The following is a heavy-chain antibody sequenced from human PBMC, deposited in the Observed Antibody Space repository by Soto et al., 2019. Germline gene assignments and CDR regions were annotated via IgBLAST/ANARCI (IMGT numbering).Heavy chain of an antibody. V-gene: IGHV4-59*01. J-gene: IGHJ5*02. CDR1: GGSISTYY. CDR3: ARDQLSSGLYVWFDP. D-gene: IGHD6-25*01. Sequence: SETLSLTCTVSGGSISTYYWSWIRQPPGKGLEWIGYIYYDGSTSYNPSLRSRVTISVDTSKNQFSLILSSVTSADTAVYYCARDQLSSGLYVWFDPWGQGTLVTAPQ. CDR2: IYYDGST.